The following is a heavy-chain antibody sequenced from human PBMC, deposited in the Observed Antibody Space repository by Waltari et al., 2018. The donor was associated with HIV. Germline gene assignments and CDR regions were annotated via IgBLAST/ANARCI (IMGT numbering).Heavy chain of an antibody. Sequence: QVQLQESGSGMVKPSETLSLTWPVSGYSISSGYFWGWNRQPPGKALEWIGSMFHNGSTYYNPSLKSRVTISVDTSKNQFSLKLSSVTSADTAIYYCAREWGTLMVAWFDPWGQGTLVTVSS. J-gene: IGHJ5*02. D-gene: IGHD3-10*01. CDR1: GYSISSGYF. CDR2: MFHNGST. V-gene: IGHV4-38-2*02. CDR3: AREWGTLMVAWFDP.